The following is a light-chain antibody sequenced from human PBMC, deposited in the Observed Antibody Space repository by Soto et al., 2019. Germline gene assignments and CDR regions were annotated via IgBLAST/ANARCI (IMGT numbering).Light chain of an antibody. V-gene: IGKV3-20*01. CDR2: GAS. Sequence: EIVLTQSPGTLSLSPGERATLSCRASQSVPNNYLAWYQQKPGQAPRRLIFGASFRASGVPDRFSGSGSGTDFTLTISRLEPEDFAVYHCLQYGSSTTFGQGTKVDIK. J-gene: IGKJ1*01. CDR3: LQYGSSTT. CDR1: QSVPNNY.